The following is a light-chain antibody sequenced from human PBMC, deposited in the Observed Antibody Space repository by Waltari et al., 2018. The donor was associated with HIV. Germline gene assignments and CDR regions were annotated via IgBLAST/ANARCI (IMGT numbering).Light chain of an antibody. CDR2: DVS. CDR1: SSDIDVYKH. V-gene: IGLV2-14*03. J-gene: IGLJ1*01. CDR3: SSYATTSTRYG. Sequence: QYTLTQPASVSGSPGQSVTISSTGISSDIDVYKHFSWYQQHTGNAPELLIYDVSNRRSGVSHGFYGYQDDNTASRTISALQAEDEADDYCSSYATTSTRYGVGPGTKVPV.